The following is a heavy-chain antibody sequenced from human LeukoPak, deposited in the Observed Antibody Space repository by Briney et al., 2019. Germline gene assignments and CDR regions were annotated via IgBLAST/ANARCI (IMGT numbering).Heavy chain of an antibody. CDR1: LSIFSLYG. CDR3: VNAMYHDK. CDR2: ISSTSSAI. V-gene: IGHV3-48*02. Sequence: PGGSPRLSCEGSLSIFSLYGMNWGRQAPGKGLEWVSYISSTSSAIYYADSVKGRFTMSRDNAKNSLYLEMSSLRHEDTAVYYCVNAMYHDKWGQGTMVTVSS. D-gene: IGHD2-2*01. J-gene: IGHJ4*02.